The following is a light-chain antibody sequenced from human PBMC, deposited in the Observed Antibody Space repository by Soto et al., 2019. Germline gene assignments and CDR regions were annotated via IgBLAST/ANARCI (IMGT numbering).Light chain of an antibody. CDR1: QSVSSSY. CDR2: GAS. Sequence: EMVLTQSPGTLSLSPGERATLSCRASQSVSSSYLTWYQQKPGQAPRLLIFGASSRATGIPDRFSGRGSGTDFTLTISTLEPEDFAVYYCQQYGSSLWTFGQGTKVEIK. CDR3: QQYGSSLWT. J-gene: IGKJ1*01. V-gene: IGKV3-20*01.